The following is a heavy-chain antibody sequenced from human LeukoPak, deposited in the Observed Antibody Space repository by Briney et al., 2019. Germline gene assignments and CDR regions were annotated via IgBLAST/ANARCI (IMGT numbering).Heavy chain of an antibody. Sequence: PMASVKVSCKASGYTFTDYYIHWVRQAPGQGLEWMGWINPKTGYTNSAQKFQGRVTMTRDTSIITAFMELSRLTSDDTAVYYCAKAKRAGIRGDYRWYGDYWGQGTLVTVSS. D-gene: IGHD4-17*01. CDR1: GYTFTDYY. CDR3: AKAKRAGIRGDYRWYGDY. J-gene: IGHJ4*02. V-gene: IGHV1-2*02. CDR2: INPKTGYT.